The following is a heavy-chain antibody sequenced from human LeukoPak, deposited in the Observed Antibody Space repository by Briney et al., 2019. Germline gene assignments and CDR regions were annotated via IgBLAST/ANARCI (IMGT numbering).Heavy chain of an antibody. J-gene: IGHJ6*02. CDR1: GYTFTSYG. CDR2: ISAYNGNT. CDR3: ARDESTSIYYCGSGSYYYYYGMDV. V-gene: IGHV1-18*01. D-gene: IGHD3-10*01. Sequence: ASVKVSCKASGYTFTSYGISWVRQAPGQGLEWMGWISAYNGNTNYAQKLQGRVTMTTDTSTSTAYMELRSLRSDDTAVYYCARDESTSIYYCGSGSYYYYYGMDVWGQGTTVTVSS.